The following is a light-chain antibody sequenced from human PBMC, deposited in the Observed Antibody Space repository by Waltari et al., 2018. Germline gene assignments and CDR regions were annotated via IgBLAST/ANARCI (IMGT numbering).Light chain of an antibody. CDR1: ELPRKY. CDR3: HSRDTTTNRV. Sequence: SYELTQPPSVSVSPGQTARITCSGHELPRKYAYWFQQKSGQAPRLVIYEDTKRPSGIPERFSGSSSGTVATLTISGAQAEDEADYYCHSRDTTTNRVFGRGTKLTVV. J-gene: IGLJ3*02. CDR2: EDT. V-gene: IGLV3-10*01.